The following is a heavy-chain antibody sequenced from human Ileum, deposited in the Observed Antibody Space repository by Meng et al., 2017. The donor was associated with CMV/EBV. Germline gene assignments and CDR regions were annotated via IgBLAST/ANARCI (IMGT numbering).Heavy chain of an antibody. CDR1: GYSISSGYY. CDR2: IYRSGST. J-gene: IGHJ4*02. D-gene: IGHD4-11*01. Sequence: SETLSLTCTVSGYSISSGYYWGWIRQPPGKGLEWIGSIYRSGSTYYNPSLKSRVTISVDTSKNQFSLKLSSVTAADTAVYYCARDATTRFDYWGQGKLVTGAS. V-gene: IGHV4-38-2*02. CDR3: ARDATTRFDY.